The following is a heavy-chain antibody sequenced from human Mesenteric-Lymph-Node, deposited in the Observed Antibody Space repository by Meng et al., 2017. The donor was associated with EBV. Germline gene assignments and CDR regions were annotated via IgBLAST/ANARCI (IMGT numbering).Heavy chain of an antibody. J-gene: IGHJ5*02. D-gene: IGHD1-1*01. CDR1: GRSISSSNW. CDR2: IYHSGST. V-gene: IGHV4-4*02. Sequence: QLQLQESGSGLVKPSQTLSLTCAFSGRSISSSNWWSWVRQPPGKGLEWIGEIYHSGSTNYNPSLKSRVTISVDKSKNQFSLKLSSVTAADTAVYYCARARSSTTGTTRLVWFDPWGQGTLVTVSS. CDR3: ARARSSTTGTTRLVWFDP.